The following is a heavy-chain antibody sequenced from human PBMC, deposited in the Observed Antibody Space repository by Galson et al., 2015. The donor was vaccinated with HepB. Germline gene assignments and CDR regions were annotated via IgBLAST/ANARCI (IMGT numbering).Heavy chain of an antibody. V-gene: IGHV3-23*01. J-gene: IGHJ5*02. CDR3: AKVMPIYDILTGYYQSRWFDP. CDR1: GFTFSSYA. CDR2: ISGSGGST. Sequence: SLRLSCAASGFTFSSYAMSWVRQAPGKGLEWVSAISGSGGSTYYADSVKGRFTISRDNSKNTLYLQMNSLRAEDTAVYYCAKVMPIYDILTGYYQSRWFDPWGQGTLVTVSS. D-gene: IGHD3-9*01.